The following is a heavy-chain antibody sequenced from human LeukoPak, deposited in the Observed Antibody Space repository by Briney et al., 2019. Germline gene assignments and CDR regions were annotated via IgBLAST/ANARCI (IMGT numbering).Heavy chain of an antibody. V-gene: IGHV4-4*07. CDR2: IYTSGRT. Sequence: PSETLSLTCTVSGGSISSYYWSWIRQPAGKGLEWIGRIYTSGRTNYNPSLKSRVTMSVDPSKTKFSLKLSSVTAADPAVYYCARVPYNWNDVGWFDPWGQGTLVTVSS. CDR3: ARVPYNWNDVGWFDP. D-gene: IGHD1-1*01. J-gene: IGHJ5*02. CDR1: GGSISSYY.